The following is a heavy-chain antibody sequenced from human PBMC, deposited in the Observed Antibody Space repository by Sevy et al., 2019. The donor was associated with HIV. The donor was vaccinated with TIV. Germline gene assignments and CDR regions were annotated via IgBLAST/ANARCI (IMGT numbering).Heavy chain of an antibody. CDR2: ISSSSSYT. J-gene: IGHJ4*02. CDR1: GFTFSDYY. Sequence: GGSLRLSCAASGFTFSDYYMSWIRQAPGKGLEWVSYISSSSSYTNYADSVKGRFTISRDNAKNSLYLQMNSLRAEDTAVYYCAREYCSSTSYYPFDYWGQGTLVTVSS. D-gene: IGHD2-2*01. V-gene: IGHV3-11*06. CDR3: AREYCSSTSYYPFDY.